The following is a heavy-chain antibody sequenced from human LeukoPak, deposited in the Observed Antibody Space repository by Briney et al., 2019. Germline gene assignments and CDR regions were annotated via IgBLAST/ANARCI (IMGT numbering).Heavy chain of an antibody. CDR1: GRSFRGYY. D-gene: IGHD6-13*01. CDR3: ARGGIATPGVGGYFDY. CDR2: ISHSGST. Sequence: NSSETLSLTCAVYGRSFRGYYWSWIRQIQGKGLEWIGEISHSGSTNHNPSLKSRVTISEDTSKSQFSLKLSAVTAADTALYYCARGGIATPGVGGYFDYWGQGIFVTVSS. V-gene: IGHV4-34*01. J-gene: IGHJ4*02.